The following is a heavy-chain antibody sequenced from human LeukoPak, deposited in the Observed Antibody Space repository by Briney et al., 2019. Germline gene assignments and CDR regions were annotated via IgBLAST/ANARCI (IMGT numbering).Heavy chain of an antibody. J-gene: IGHJ3*02. V-gene: IGHV3-49*03. CDR3: TRHITMTVVVFDI. Sequence: GGPLRLSCTASGFTFGDHAMSWLRRAPGKGLEWVGFIRSKTYGGTTEYAAYVKGRFTISRDNSKCIAYLQMSSLRTEDTAVYYCTRHITMTVVVFDIWGQGTMVTVSS. D-gene: IGHD3-22*01. CDR2: IRSKTYGGTT. CDR1: GFTFGDHA.